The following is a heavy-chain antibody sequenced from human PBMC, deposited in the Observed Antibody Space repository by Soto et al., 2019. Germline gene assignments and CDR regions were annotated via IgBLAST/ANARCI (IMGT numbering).Heavy chain of an antibody. V-gene: IGHV1-69*08. CDR2: IIPILGIA. J-gene: IGHJ5*02. CDR3: AREVKYGSGSYPNWFDP. CDR1: GGTFSSYT. Sequence: QVQLVQSGAEVKKPGSSVKVSCKASGGTFSSYTISWVRQAPGQGLEWMGRIIPILGIANYAQKFQGRVTITADKSTSTAYMELSSLRSEDTAVYYCAREVKYGSGSYPNWFDPWGQGTLVTVSS. D-gene: IGHD3-10*01.